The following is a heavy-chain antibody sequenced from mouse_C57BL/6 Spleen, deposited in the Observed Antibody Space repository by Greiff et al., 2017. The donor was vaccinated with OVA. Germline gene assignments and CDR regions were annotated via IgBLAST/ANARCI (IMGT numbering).Heavy chain of an antibody. CDR1: GYAFTNYL. V-gene: IGHV1-54*01. Sequence: QVQLQQSGAELVRPGTSVKVSCKASGYAFTNYLIEWVKQRPGQGLEWIGVINPGSGGTNYNEKFKGKATLTADKSSSTAYMQLSTLTSEDSAVYFCARTAQATSWFAYWGQGTLVTVSA. J-gene: IGHJ3*01. CDR3: ARTAQATSWFAY. CDR2: INPGSGGT. D-gene: IGHD3-2*02.